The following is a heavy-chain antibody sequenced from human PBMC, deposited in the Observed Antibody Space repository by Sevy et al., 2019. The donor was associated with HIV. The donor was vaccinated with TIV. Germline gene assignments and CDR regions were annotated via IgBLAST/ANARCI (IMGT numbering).Heavy chain of an antibody. Sequence: GGSLRLSCAASGFTFSSYGMHWVRQAPGKGLEWVAVIWYDGSNKYYADSVKGRFTISRDNSKNPLYLQMNSLRAEDTAVYYCARDPLGSGSYEDHYWGQGTLVTVSS. CDR3: ARDPLGSGSYEDHY. CDR1: GFTFSSYG. CDR2: IWYDGSNK. J-gene: IGHJ4*02. V-gene: IGHV3-33*01. D-gene: IGHD3-10*01.